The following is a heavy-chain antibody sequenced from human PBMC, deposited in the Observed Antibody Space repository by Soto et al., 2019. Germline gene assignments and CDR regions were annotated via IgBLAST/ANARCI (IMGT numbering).Heavy chain of an antibody. D-gene: IGHD3-10*01. CDR2: ISSNGGST. Sequence: EVQLVESGGALVQPGGSLRLSCAASGFTFSSYAMYWVRQAPGKGLEYVSGISSNGGSTDYANSVKGRFTISRDNSKNTLSLQMGSLRPEDMAVYYCARSMLRGVVFDYWGQGTLVTVSS. V-gene: IGHV3-64*01. CDR3: ARSMLRGVVFDY. J-gene: IGHJ4*02. CDR1: GFTFSSYA.